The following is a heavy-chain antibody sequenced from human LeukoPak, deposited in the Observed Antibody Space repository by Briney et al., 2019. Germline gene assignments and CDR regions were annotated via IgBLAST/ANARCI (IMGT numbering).Heavy chain of an antibody. CDR2: IKQDGSEK. CDR3: ARDAWES. J-gene: IGHJ5*02. Sequence: GGSLRLSCEASGFTFSSYALSWVRQAPGKGLEWVANIKQDGSEKYYVDSVKGRFTISRDNAKNSLYLQMNSLRAEDTAVYYCARDAWESWGQGTLVTVPS. CDR1: GFTFSSYA. D-gene: IGHD1-26*01. V-gene: IGHV3-7*03.